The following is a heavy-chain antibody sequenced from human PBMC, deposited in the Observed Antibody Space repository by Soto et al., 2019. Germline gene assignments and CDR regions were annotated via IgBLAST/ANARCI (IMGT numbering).Heavy chain of an antibody. CDR1: GGSISSSTYY. CDR3: ARHGLSSSGWTAAGFDY. J-gene: IGHJ4*02. V-gene: IGHV4-39*01. D-gene: IGHD6-19*01. CDR2: VYFSATT. Sequence: QLQLQESGPGLVKPSETLSLTCTVSGGSISSSTYYWGWIRQPPGKGLEWIGSVYFSATTYYNPSLKSRLTFSEDTSKNLFSLKLSSVTAADTAVYYCARHGLSSSGWTAAGFDYWGQVIVVTVSS.